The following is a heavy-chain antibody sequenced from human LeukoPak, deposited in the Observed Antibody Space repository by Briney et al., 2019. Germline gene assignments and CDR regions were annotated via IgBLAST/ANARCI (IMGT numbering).Heavy chain of an antibody. V-gene: IGHV3-23*01. J-gene: IGHJ4*02. CDR3: AKDRGLYYYGSGSSFYFDY. CDR1: GFTFSSYA. D-gene: IGHD3-10*01. Sequence: GPLRLSCAASGFTFSSYAMSWVRQAPGKGLEWVSAISGSGGSTYYADSVKGRFTISRDNSKNTLYLQMNSLRAEDTAVYYCAKDRGLYYYGSGSSFYFDYWGQGTLVTVSS. CDR2: ISGSGGST.